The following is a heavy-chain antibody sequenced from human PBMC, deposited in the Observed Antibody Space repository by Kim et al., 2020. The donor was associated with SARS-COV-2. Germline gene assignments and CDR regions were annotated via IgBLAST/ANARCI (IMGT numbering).Heavy chain of an antibody. V-gene: IGHV3-48*02. CDR3: ARLDYYYDSSGYYDVDY. D-gene: IGHD3-22*01. Sequence: VQGRFTIYRDNAKNSLYLQMNSLRDEDTAVYYCARLDYYYDSSGYYDVDYWGQGTLVTVSS. J-gene: IGHJ4*02.